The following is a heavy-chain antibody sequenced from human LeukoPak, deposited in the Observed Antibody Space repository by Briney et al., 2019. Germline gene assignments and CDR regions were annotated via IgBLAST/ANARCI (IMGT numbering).Heavy chain of an antibody. CDR1: GYTFASYD. CDR2: MNPNSGNT. V-gene: IGHV1-8*02. CDR3: ATERGYSGYDPQPFDY. Sequence: ASVKVSCKASGYTFASYDINWVRQATGQGLEWMGWMNPNSGNTGYAQKFQGRVTMTRNTSISTAYMELSSLRSEDTAVYYCATERGYSGYDPQPFDYWGQGTLVTVSS. J-gene: IGHJ4*02. D-gene: IGHD5-12*01.